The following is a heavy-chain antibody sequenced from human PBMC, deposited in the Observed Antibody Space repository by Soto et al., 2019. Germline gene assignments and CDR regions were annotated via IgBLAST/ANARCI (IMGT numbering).Heavy chain of an antibody. V-gene: IGHV3-11*01. J-gene: IGHJ4*02. CDR2: ISSSGSTI. CDR3: AREVDIGAPTATAFDY. Sequence: PGGSLRLSCAASGFTFSDYYMSWIRQAPGKGLEWVSYISSSGSTIYYADSVKGRFTISRDNAKNSLYLQMNSLRAEDTAVYYCAREVDIGAPTATAFDYWGQGTLVTVSS. D-gene: IGHD5-12*01. CDR1: GFTFSDYY.